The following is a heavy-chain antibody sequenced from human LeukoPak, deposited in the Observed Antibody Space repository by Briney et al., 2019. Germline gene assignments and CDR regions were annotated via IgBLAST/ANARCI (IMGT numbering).Heavy chain of an antibody. CDR3: ARDRPWYNWNYYYYYMDV. D-gene: IGHD1-20*01. Sequence: SETLSLTCTVSGGSLSSYYWSWIRQPAGKGLEWIGRIYTSGSTNYNPSLKSRVTMSVDTSKNQFSLKLSSVTAADTAVYYCARDRPWYNWNYYYYYMDVWGKGTTVTVSS. CDR1: GGSLSSYY. J-gene: IGHJ6*03. V-gene: IGHV4-4*07. CDR2: IYTSGST.